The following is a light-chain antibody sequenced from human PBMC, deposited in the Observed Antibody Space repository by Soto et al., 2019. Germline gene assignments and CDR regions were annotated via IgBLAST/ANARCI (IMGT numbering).Light chain of an antibody. V-gene: IGLV1-40*01. Sequence: QSVLTQPPSASGTPGQRVTISCAGSSSNIGAGYDVHWYQHLPGTAPKLLMYRNSYRPPGVPDRFSGSKSGTSASLAITGLQAEDEADYYCQSYDSSLSGYVFGTGTKLTVL. CDR1: SSNIGAGYD. CDR2: RNS. CDR3: QSYDSSLSGYV. J-gene: IGLJ1*01.